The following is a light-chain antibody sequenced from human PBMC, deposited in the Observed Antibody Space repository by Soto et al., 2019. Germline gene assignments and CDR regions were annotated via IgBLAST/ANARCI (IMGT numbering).Light chain of an antibody. CDR1: SSDVGGYNY. CDR2: EVS. CDR3: AAWDVGLEGPI. Sequence: QSVLTQPASVSGSPGQSITISCTGTSSDVGGYNYVSWYQQHPGKAPKLMIYEVSNRPSGVSNRFSGSKSGTSASLAISGLQSEDEATYYCAAWDVGLEGPIFGGGTKLTVL. J-gene: IGLJ2*01. V-gene: IGLV2-14*01.